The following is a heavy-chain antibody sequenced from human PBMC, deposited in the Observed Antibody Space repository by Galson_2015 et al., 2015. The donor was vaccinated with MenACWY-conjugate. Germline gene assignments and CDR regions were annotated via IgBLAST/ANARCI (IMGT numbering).Heavy chain of an antibody. CDR3: ARVRKSLFNYSYVSAYFSDGLDN. Sequence: SLRLSCAASGFNFKTYGMDWVRQAPGKGLEWVASISSSSQYIYYADAVRGRFTISRDNAKMSLYLQMNSLRAEDTAIYYCARVRKSLFNYSYVSAYFSDGLDNWGQGTLVTVSS. D-gene: IGHD3-22*01. V-gene: IGHV3-21*01. J-gene: IGHJ4*02. CDR1: GFNFKTYG. CDR2: ISSSSQYI.